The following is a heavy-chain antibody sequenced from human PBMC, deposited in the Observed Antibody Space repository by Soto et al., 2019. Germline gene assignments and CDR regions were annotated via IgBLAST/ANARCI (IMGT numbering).Heavy chain of an antibody. CDR1: GFTFSSYA. J-gene: IGHJ1*01. D-gene: IGHD4-17*01. CDR3: AKAYYGDYHGCSQH. CDR2: ISGSGGST. Sequence: GGSLRLSCAASGFTFSSYAMSWVRQAPGKGLEWVSAISGSGGSTYYADSVKVRFTISRDNSKNTLYLQMNSLRAEDTAVYYCAKAYYGDYHGCSQHWGQGTLVTVSS. V-gene: IGHV3-23*01.